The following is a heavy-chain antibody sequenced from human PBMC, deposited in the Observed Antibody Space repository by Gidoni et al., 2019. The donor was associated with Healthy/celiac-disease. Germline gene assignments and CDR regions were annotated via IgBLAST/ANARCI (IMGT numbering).Heavy chain of an antibody. CDR3: ARGQLELAHYYYYYGMDV. D-gene: IGHD1-1*01. CDR1: GFTFSSYS. CDR2: ISSSSSYI. J-gene: IGHJ6*02. V-gene: IGHV3-21*01. Sequence: EVQLVESGGGLVKPGGSLRLSCAASGFTFSSYSMNWVRQAPGKGLEWVSSISSSSSYIYYADSVKGRFTISRDNAKNSLYLQMNSLRAEDTAVYYCARGQLELAHYYYYYGMDVWGQGTTVTVSS.